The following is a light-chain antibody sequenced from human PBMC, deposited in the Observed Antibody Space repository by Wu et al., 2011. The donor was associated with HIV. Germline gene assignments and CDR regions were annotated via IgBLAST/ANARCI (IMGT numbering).Light chain of an antibody. Sequence: EIVLTQSPGTLSLSPGERATLSCRASQSVSTTYLAWYQQKPGQAPRLLISGASRRATGIPDRFSGSGSGTDFTLTITGLQPEDFATYFCQQGYTKPWTFGQGTTLEVK. CDR2: GAS. CDR1: QSVSTTY. J-gene: IGKJ1*01. CDR3: QQGYTKPWT. V-gene: IGKV3-20*01.